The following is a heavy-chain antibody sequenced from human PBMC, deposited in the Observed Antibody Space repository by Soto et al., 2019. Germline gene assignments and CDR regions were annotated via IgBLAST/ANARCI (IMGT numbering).Heavy chain of an antibody. Sequence: HPGGSLRLSCAASGFTFSSYGMHWVRQAQGKGLEWVAVIWYDGSNKYYADSVKGRFTISRDNSKNTLYLQMNSLRAEDTAVYYCARDPPNMTTVTPFDYWGQGTLVTVSS. V-gene: IGHV3-33*01. J-gene: IGHJ4*02. CDR1: GFTFSSYG. D-gene: IGHD4-17*01. CDR3: ARDPPNMTTVTPFDY. CDR2: IWYDGSNK.